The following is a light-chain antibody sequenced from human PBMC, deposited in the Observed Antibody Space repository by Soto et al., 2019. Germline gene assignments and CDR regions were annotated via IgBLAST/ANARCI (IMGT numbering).Light chain of an antibody. V-gene: IGKV1-33*01. J-gene: IGKJ5*01. CDR2: DTS. CDR1: QDISDF. CDR3: QQYDDLQIT. Sequence: DIQMTQSQSSLFASVGDRVTITCQASQDISDFLNWYQQKPGKAPKVLIYDTSKLETGVPSRFSGSGTGTHFSLTISSLQPEDSATYDCQQYDDLQITFGQGTRLQIK.